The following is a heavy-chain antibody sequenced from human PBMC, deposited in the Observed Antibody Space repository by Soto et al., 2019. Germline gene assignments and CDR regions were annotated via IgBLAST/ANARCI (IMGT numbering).Heavy chain of an antibody. CDR2: IRGKASGGTT. D-gene: IGHD1-26*01. Sequence: EVQVVESGGGLVQPGRSLRLSCTASGFTVGDYGMNWLRQSPGKGLEWVGFIRGKASGGTTAYAASVKGRFTISRDDSKSIVYLQMDSLKTEDTAVHYCNRWASDVSFSRYWGQGTLVAVSS. CDR3: NRWASDVSFSRY. J-gene: IGHJ4*02. CDR1: GFTVGDYG. V-gene: IGHV3-49*03.